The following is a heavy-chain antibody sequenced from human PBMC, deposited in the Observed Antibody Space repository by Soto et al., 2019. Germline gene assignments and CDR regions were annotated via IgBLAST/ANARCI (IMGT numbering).Heavy chain of an antibody. D-gene: IGHD2-15*01. CDR2: IIPIFGTA. J-gene: IGHJ6*02. Sequence: QVQLVQSGAEVKKPGSSVKVSCKASGGTFSSYAISWVRQAPGQGLEWMGGIIPIFGTANYAQKFQGRVTITADESTSTAYMELRSLRSEDTAVYYCASPRYCSGGSCYYYYGMDVWGQGTTVTVSS. CDR1: GGTFSSYA. V-gene: IGHV1-69*12. CDR3: ASPRYCSGGSCYYYYGMDV.